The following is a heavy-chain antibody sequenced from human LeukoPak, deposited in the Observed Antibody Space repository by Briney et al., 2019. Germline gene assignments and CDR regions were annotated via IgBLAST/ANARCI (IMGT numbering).Heavy chain of an antibody. CDR3: TRLSRYGNRWYYVDY. V-gene: IGHV3-15*01. CDR1: GFTVNNAW. Sequence: GGSLRLSCAASGFTVNNAWMSWVRQAPGKGLEWVGRINSKADDGTTDYAAPVNGRFTISRDDSKNSLYLQMNSLKTEDTAVYYCTRLSRYGNRWYYVDYWGQGTLVTVSS. J-gene: IGHJ4*02. D-gene: IGHD6-13*01. CDR2: INSKADDGTT.